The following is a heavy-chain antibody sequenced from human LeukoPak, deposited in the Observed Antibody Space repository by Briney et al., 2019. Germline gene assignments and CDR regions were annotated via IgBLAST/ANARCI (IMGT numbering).Heavy chain of an antibody. CDR2: IYSPGTN. CDR1: AGSVNSGDYY. Sequence: SETLSLTCTVSAGSVNSGDYYWSWIRQPAGKGLEWIGRIYSPGTNYNYNPSVKSRVTISIDTSRNQFSLKLTSVTAADTAVYYCARGIGTSYDSSRDAFDIWGQGTMVTVSS. V-gene: IGHV4-61*02. D-gene: IGHD3-22*01. J-gene: IGHJ3*02. CDR3: ARGIGTSYDSSRDAFDI.